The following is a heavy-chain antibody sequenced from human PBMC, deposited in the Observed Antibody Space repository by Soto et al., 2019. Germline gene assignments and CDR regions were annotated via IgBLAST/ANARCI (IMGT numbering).Heavy chain of an antibody. D-gene: IGHD3-22*01. Sequence: QVQLQESGPGLVKPSQTLSLTCTVSGGSISSGDYYWTWIRQPPGKGLEWIGYIYYSGSTHYNPSLKSRLTISLDTSKNQFSLKLSSVTAADTAVYYCARVEGYYDSRGYNWFDPWGQGTLSPSPQ. V-gene: IGHV4-30-4*01. J-gene: IGHJ5*02. CDR2: IYYSGST. CDR3: ARVEGYYDSRGYNWFDP. CDR1: GGSISSGDYY.